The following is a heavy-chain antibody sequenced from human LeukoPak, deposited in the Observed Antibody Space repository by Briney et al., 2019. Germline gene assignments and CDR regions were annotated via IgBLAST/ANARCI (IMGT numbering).Heavy chain of an antibody. CDR2: IYTSGST. J-gene: IGHJ3*02. Sequence: PSETLSLTCTVSGGSISSYYWSWIRQSAGRGLEWIGRIYTSGSTNYNPSLKSRVTMSIDTSKNQFSLKLSSVTAADTAVYYCARSPNSSGYYYRAFDIWGQGTMVTVSS. CDR1: GGSISSYY. V-gene: IGHV4-4*07. D-gene: IGHD3-22*01. CDR3: ARSPNSSGYYYRAFDI.